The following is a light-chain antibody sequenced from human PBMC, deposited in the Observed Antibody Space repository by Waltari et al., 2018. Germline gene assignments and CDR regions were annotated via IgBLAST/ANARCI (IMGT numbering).Light chain of an antibody. CDR3: LQYLHTPRT. V-gene: IGKV4-1*01. CDR2: WAS. J-gene: IGKJ1*01. CDR1: QSLLYTSNNKNY. Sequence: DVVMTQSPDSLAVSLGERATINCKSSQSLLYTSNNKNYLAWYQQEPGQPPKILIYWASIRESGVPDRFSCSGSGTDFTLTISGLQAEDVASYFCLQYLHTPRTFGQGTKVEIK.